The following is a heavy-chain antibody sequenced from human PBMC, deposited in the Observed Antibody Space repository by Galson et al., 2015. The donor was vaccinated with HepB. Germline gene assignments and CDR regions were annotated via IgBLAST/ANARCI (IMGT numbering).Heavy chain of an antibody. CDR1: GFTFSGSA. D-gene: IGHD6-13*01. V-gene: IGHV3-73*01. J-gene: IGHJ4*02. CDR2: ISSKANNYAT. CDR3: TRLGDLSGCSSS. Sequence: SLRLSCAASGFTFSGSAIHWVRQTSGKGLEWVGRISSKANNYATAYAASLKGRFTISRDDSKNTAYLHMKSLKTEDTAVYYCTRLGDLSGCSSSWGQGTLVTVSS.